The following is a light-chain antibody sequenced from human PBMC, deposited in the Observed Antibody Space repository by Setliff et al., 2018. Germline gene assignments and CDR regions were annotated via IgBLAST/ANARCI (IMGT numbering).Light chain of an antibody. CDR2: EAS. J-gene: IGKJ1*01. CDR3: QQYENFWT. V-gene: IGKV1-5*03. CDR1: QNIYTR. Sequence: DIQMTQSPSTLSASVGDRVTITCRASQNIYTRLAWHQQEPGKAPKLLIYEASNLESGVPSRFSDSGSGTEFTLTISSLQPDDFATYYCQQYENFWTFGQGTKV.